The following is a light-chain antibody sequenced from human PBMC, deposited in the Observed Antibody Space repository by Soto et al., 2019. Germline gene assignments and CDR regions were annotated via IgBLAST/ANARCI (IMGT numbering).Light chain of an antibody. J-gene: IGKJ1*01. Sequence: EIVTRQSPATVPASPGEGVTLSCGASQSVNSDLAWYQQTPGQAPRPLIYDASTRAAGVPARFSGSGSGTDFTLTISRLEPEDFAVYYCQQYGSSTWTFGQGTKVDIK. CDR3: QQYGSSTWT. CDR2: DAS. V-gene: IGKV3-15*01. CDR1: QSVNSD.